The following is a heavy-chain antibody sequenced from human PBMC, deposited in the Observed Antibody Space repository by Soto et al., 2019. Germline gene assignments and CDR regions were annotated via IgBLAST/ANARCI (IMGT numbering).Heavy chain of an antibody. CDR1: GFTFSSYG. Sequence: GGSLRLSCAASGFTFSSYGMHWVRQAPGKGLEWVAVISYDGRNKYYADAVKGRFTISRDNSKNTLYLQMSSLRAEDTAAYYCVKDGSSGWPYFYDMDVWGQGTTVTVSS. D-gene: IGHD6-19*01. J-gene: IGHJ6*02. CDR3: VKDGSSGWPYFYDMDV. V-gene: IGHV3-30*18. CDR2: ISYDGRNK.